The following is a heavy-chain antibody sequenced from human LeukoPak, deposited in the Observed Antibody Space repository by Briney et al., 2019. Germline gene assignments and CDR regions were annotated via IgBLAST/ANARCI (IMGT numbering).Heavy chain of an antibody. CDR2: INHGGSST. Sequence: GGSLRLSCATSGFTFTTFWMHWVRQAPGKGLVWVSRINHGGSSTNYADSVKGRFTISRDNAKNTVYLQMNSLRAEDTAVYYCAKVHKGVVVVPAAMGGLYYFDYWGQGTLVTVSS. D-gene: IGHD2-2*01. CDR3: AKVHKGVVVVPAAMGGLYYFDY. CDR1: GFTFTTFW. V-gene: IGHV3-74*01. J-gene: IGHJ4*02.